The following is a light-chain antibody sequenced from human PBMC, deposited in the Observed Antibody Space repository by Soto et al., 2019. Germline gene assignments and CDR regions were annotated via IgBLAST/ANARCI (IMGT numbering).Light chain of an antibody. CDR2: KAS. CDR1: QSIGSL. V-gene: IGKV1-5*03. J-gene: IGKJ2*01. CDR3: QQYNSFSYT. Sequence: DIQMTQSPSTLSASVGDRVTITCRASQSIGSLLAWYQQKPGKAPKLLIYKASSLESGVPSRFSGSGSGTEFPLHISSLQPDDFATYYCQQYNSFSYTFGQGTKLDIK.